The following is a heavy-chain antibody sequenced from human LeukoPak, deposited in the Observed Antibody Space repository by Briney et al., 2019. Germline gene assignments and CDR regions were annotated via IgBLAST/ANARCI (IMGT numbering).Heavy chain of an antibody. CDR2: ISYNSGSI. V-gene: IGHV3-9*01. CDR3: AKVGPVSSYGFGFFNY. J-gene: IGHJ4*02. D-gene: IGHD5-18*01. CDR1: GFTFDDYA. Sequence: GGSLRLSCAASGFTFDDYAMHWVRQAPGKGLEWVSGISYNSGSINYSESVKGRFTISRDNAKNSLYLQMNSLTVEDTALYYCAKVGPVSSYGFGFFNYWGRGTLVTVSS.